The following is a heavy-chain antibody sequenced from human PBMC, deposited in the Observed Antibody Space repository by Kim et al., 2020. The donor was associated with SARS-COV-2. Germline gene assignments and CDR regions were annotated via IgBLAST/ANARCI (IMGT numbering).Heavy chain of an antibody. CDR1: GFTFSSYS. CDR2: ISSSSSYI. D-gene: IGHD2-2*02. V-gene: IGHV3-21*01. Sequence: GGSLRLSCAASGFTFSSYSMNWVRQAPGKGLEWVSSISSSSSYIYYADSVKGRFTISRDNAKNSLYLQMNSLRAEDTAVYYCARGGLVPAAIRRFFDYWGQGTLVTVSS. CDR3: ARGGLVPAAIRRFFDY. J-gene: IGHJ4*02.